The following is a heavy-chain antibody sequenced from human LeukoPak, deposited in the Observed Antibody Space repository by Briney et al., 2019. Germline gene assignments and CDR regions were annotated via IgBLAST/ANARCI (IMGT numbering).Heavy chain of an antibody. Sequence: PGGSLRLSCAASGFTFSSYSMNWVRQAPGKGLEWVSSISSSSSYIYYADSVKGRFTISRDNAKNSLYLQMNSLRAEDTAVYYCARDGDRYYYDSSGYLVTYYFDYWGQGTLVTVSS. CDR3: ARDGDRYYYDSSGYLVTYYFDY. CDR2: ISSSSSYI. V-gene: IGHV3-21*01. D-gene: IGHD3-22*01. J-gene: IGHJ4*02. CDR1: GFTFSSYS.